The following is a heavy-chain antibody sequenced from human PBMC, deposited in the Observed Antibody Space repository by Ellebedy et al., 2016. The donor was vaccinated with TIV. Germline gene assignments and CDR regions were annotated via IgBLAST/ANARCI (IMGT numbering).Heavy chain of an antibody. CDR2: IIPILGIA. CDR3: AMYGDPTLDFQH. V-gene: IGHV1-69*04. D-gene: IGHD4-17*01. J-gene: IGHJ1*01. Sequence: SVKVSXXASGGTFSSYAISWVRQAPGQGLEWMGRIIPILGIANYAQKFQGRVTITADKSTSTAYMELSSLRSEDTAVYYCAMYGDPTLDFQHWGQGTLVTVSS. CDR1: GGTFSSYA.